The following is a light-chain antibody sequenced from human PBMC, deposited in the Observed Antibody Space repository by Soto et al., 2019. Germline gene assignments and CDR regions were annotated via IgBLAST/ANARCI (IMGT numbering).Light chain of an antibody. CDR1: QSVSSN. J-gene: IGKJ4*01. V-gene: IGKV3-20*01. CDR3: QQYGSSLT. CDR2: GAS. Sequence: EIVMTQSPATLSVSPGERATLSCRASQSVSSNLAWYQQKPGQAPRLLIYGASNRATGIPDRSSGSGSGTDFTLTISRLEPEDFAVYYCQQYGSSLTFGGGTKVDIK.